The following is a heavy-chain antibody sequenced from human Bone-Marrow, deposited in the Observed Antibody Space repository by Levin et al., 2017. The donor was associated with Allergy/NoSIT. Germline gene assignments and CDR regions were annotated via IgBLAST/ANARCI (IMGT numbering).Heavy chain of an antibody. CDR3: ARTHYDVLTSYMDV. Sequence: GESLKISCAASGFTVSSHYMSWVRQAPGKALEWVSLIYAGGSQYYADSVQDRFIISRDNSKNILSLQMNSLRPEDSAVYFCARTHYDVLTSYMDVWGKGTTVTVSS. CDR2: IYAGGSQ. V-gene: IGHV3-66*02. CDR1: GFTVSSHY. D-gene: IGHD3-9*01. J-gene: IGHJ6*03.